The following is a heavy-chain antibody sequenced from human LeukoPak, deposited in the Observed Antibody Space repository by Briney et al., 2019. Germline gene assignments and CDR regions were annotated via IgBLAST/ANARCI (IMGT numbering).Heavy chain of an antibody. Sequence: GGSLRLSCAASGFTFSSYAMHWVRQAPGKGLEWVAVISYDGSNKYYADSVKGRFTTSRDNSKNTLYLQMNSLRAEDTAVYYCARDYGGNAYFDYWGQGTLVTVSS. CDR3: ARDYGGNAYFDY. CDR2: ISYDGSNK. V-gene: IGHV3-30-3*01. J-gene: IGHJ4*02. D-gene: IGHD4-23*01. CDR1: GFTFSSYA.